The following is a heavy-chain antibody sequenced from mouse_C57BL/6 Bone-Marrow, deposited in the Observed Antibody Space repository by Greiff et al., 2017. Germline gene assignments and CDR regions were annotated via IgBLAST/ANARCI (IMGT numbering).Heavy chain of an antibody. CDR3: TRIAY. CDR2: IDPENGDT. CDR1: GFNIKDDY. Sequence: EVKLMESGAELVRPGASVKLSCTASGFNIKDDYMHWVKQRPEQGLEWIGLIDPENGDTEYASKFQGKATITVDTSSNTAYLQLSSLTSEDTAVYYCTRIAYWGQGTLVTVSA. J-gene: IGHJ3*01. V-gene: IGHV14-4*01.